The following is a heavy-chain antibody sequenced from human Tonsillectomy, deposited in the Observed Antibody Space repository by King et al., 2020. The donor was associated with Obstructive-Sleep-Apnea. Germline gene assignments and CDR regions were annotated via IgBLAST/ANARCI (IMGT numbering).Heavy chain of an antibody. J-gene: IGHJ4*02. CDR2: ISCSSSTL. D-gene: IGHD2-15*01. V-gene: IGHV3-48*04. CDR1: KFTFSTYS. Sequence: VQLVESGGGLVQPGGSLRLSCAASKFTFSTYSMNWVRQAPGKGLGWGSYISCSSSTLYYADSVKGRFTISRDSANNSLYLQMNSLGAEDTDVDYCARDRSSYCSGGSCWYFDYWGQGTLVTVSS. CDR3: ARDRSSYCSGGSCWYFDY.